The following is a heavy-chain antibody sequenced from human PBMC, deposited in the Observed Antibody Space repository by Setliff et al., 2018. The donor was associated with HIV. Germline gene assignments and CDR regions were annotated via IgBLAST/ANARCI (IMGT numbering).Heavy chain of an antibody. CDR1: GYNFVGYG. D-gene: IGHD2-21*01. CDR3: ARGGPARVALLYWFDP. Sequence: GASVKVSCKASGYNFVGYGINWLRQAPGQGLEWMGWINTYNGNTKYGQKFQGSVTMTTDTSTSTVYMELRNRRSDDTAVYFCARGGPARVALLYWFDPWGQGTLVTVSS. V-gene: IGHV1-18*01. J-gene: IGHJ5*02. CDR2: INTYNGNT.